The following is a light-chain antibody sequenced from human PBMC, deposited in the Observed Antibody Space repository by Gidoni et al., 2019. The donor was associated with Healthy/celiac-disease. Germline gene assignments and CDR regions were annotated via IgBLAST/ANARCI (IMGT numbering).Light chain of an antibody. V-gene: IGKV1-33*01. J-gene: IGKJ1*01. Sequence: DIQTTQSPSSLSASVGDRVTITCQASQDISNYLNWYQQKPGKAPKLLIYDASNLETGVPSRFSGSGSGTDFTFTISSLQPEDIATYYCQQYDNLTWTFXQXTKVEIK. CDR3: QQYDNLTWT. CDR1: QDISNY. CDR2: DAS.